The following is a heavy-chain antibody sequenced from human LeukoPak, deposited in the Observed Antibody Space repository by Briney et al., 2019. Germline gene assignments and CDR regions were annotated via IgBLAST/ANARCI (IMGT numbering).Heavy chain of an antibody. V-gene: IGHV3-30*04. CDR1: FTFISGG. J-gene: IGHJ5*02. D-gene: IGHD3-22*01. Sequence: FTFISGGMYYGRWTPGPPREGLAVIACGGSNKDYADSVKGRCTISRDKSKNTLYLQMNSLRAEDTAVYYCARGKYYYDGSDYYRNWFDPWGQGTLVTVSS. CDR2: IACGGSNK. CDR3: ARGKYYYDGSDYYRNWFDP.